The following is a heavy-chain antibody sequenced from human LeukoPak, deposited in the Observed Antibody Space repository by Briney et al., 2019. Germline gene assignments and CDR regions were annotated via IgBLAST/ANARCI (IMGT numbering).Heavy chain of an antibody. V-gene: IGHV3-49*03. CDR1: GFTFGDYA. J-gene: IGHJ6*02. CDR3: TRYGDDHYYYYYGMDV. Sequence: GGSLRLSCTASGFTFGDYAMSWFRQAPGKGLEWVGFIRSKAYGGTTEYAASMKGRFTISRDDSKSIAYLQMNSLKTEDTAVYYCTRYGDDHYYYYYGMDVWGQGTTVTVSS. CDR2: IRSKAYGGTT. D-gene: IGHD4-17*01.